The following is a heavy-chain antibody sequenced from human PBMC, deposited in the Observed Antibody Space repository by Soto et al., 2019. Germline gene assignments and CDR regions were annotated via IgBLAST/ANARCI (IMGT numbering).Heavy chain of an antibody. CDR1: GGSFSGYY. CDR2: INHSGST. V-gene: IGHV4-34*01. D-gene: IGHD3-22*01. CDR3: ARGIKYYYDSSGYYRWFDP. Sequence: SGTLSLTCAVYGGSFSGYYWSWIRQPPGKGLEWIGEINHSGSTNYNPSLKSRVTISVDTSKNQFSLKLGSVTAADTAVYYCARGIKYYYDSSGYYRWFDPWGQGTLVTVSS. J-gene: IGHJ5*02.